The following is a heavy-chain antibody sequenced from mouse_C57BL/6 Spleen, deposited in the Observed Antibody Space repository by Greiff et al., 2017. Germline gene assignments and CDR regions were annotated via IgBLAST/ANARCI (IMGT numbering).Heavy chain of an antibody. CDR1: GYAFSSSW. CDR3: ARERDYAMDY. V-gene: IGHV1-82*01. CDR2: IYPGDGDT. Sequence: QVQLQQSGPELVKPGASVKISCKASGYAFSSSWMNWVKQRPGKGLEWIGRIYPGDGDTNYNGKFKGKATLTADKSSSTAYMQLSRLTSEDSAVYFCARERDYAMDYWGQGTSVTVSS. J-gene: IGHJ4*01.